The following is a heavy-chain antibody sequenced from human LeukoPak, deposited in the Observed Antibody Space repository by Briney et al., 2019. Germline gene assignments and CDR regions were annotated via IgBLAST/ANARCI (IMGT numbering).Heavy chain of an antibody. CDR3: ARLPLVGIAAVP. CDR1: GGSISSYY. J-gene: IGHJ5*02. V-gene: IGHV4-59*08. Sequence: SETLSLTCTVSGGSISSYYWSWIRQPPGKGLEWLGYIYYSGSTNYNPSLKSRVTISVDTSKNQFSLKLSPVTAADTAVYYCARLPLVGIAAVPWGQGTLVTVSS. CDR2: IYYSGST. D-gene: IGHD6-13*01.